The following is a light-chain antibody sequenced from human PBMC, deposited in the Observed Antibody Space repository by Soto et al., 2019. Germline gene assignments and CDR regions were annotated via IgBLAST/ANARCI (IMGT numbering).Light chain of an antibody. CDR3: QQTYSTPWT. V-gene: IGKV1-39*01. CDR2: GAS. Sequence: DLQMTQSPSSLSASVGDRVTITCRASQSISTFLNWYQQKPGKAPNLLVFGASSLQSGVPSRFSGSGSGADFTLFISSLQPEDFATYYCQQTYSTPWTFGQGTKVEI. J-gene: IGKJ1*01. CDR1: QSISTF.